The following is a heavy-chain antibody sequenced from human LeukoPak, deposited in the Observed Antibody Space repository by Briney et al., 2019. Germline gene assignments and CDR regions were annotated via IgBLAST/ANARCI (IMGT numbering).Heavy chain of an antibody. V-gene: IGHV3-23*01. J-gene: IGHJ4*02. Sequence: GESLRLSCAASGFTFSSYAMSWVRQAPGKGLEWASAISGSGGSTYYADSVKGRFTISRDNSKNTLYLQMNSLRAEDTAVYYCAKDPSRWSSGVGWGQGTLVTVSS. CDR1: GFTFSSYA. D-gene: IGHD3-10*01. CDR3: AKDPSRWSSGVG. CDR2: ISGSGGST.